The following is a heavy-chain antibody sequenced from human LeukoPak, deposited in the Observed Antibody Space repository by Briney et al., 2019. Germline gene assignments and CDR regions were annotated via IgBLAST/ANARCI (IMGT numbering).Heavy chain of an antibody. CDR2: ISYDGSNK. CDR3: ARTIVVVSGTFDY. CDR1: GFTFSSYA. V-gene: IGHV3-30-3*01. Sequence: GGSLRLSGAASGFTFSSYAMHWVRQAPGKGLEWVAVISYDGSNKYYADSVKGRFTISRDNSKNTLYLQMNSLRAEDTAVYYCARTIVVVSGTFDYWGQGTLVTVSS. D-gene: IGHD3-22*01. J-gene: IGHJ4*02.